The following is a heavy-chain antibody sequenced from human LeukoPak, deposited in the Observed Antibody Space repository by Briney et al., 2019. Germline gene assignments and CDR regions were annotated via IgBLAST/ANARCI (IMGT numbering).Heavy chain of an antibody. CDR1: GFTVSSNY. J-gene: IGHJ4*02. D-gene: IGHD3-22*01. CDR2: IYSGGST. V-gene: IGHV3-66*01. Sequence: PGGSLRLSCAASGFTVSSNYMTWVRQAPGKGLEWVSVIYSGGSTYYADSVKGRFTISRDNSKNTLYLQMNSLRAEDTAVYYCARPLHYYDSSGYLEDAYVYWGQGTLVTVSS. CDR3: ARPLHYYDSSGYLEDAYVY.